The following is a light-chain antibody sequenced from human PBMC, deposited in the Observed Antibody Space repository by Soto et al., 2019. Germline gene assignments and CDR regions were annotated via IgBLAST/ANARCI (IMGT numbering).Light chain of an antibody. Sequence: AVQLTQSPSSLSASVGDRVTITCRASQGISSALAWYQQKPGKASKLLIYDASSLESGVPSRFSGSGSGTDFTLTISSLQPEDFATYYCQQFNNYPHRVTFGQGTRLEIK. CDR1: QGISSA. CDR2: DAS. CDR3: QQFNNYPHRVT. V-gene: IGKV1D-13*01. J-gene: IGKJ5*01.